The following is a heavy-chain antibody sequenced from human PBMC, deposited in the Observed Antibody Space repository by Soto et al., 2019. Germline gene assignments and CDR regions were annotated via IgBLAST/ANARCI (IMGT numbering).Heavy chain of an antibody. CDR1: GFTFSSYS. Sequence: GGSLRLSCAASGFTFSSYSMNWVRQAPGKGLEWVSSISSSSSYIYYADSVKGRFTISRDNAKNSLYLQMNSLRAEDTAVYYCAKDPKFFSSGALEYWSKGTLVTVSA. CDR3: AKDPKFFSSGALEY. J-gene: IGHJ4*02. CDR2: ISSSSSYI. V-gene: IGHV3-21*01. D-gene: IGHD3-22*01.